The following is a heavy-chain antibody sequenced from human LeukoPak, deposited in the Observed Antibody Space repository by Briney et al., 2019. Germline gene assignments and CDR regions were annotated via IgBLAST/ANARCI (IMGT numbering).Heavy chain of an antibody. CDR2: IHYSGTT. CDR1: GGSISTYY. CDR3: ARMGGYSGYASH. D-gene: IGHD5-12*01. V-gene: IGHV4-59*08. J-gene: IGHJ4*02. Sequence: SETLSLTCTVSGGSISTYYWSWIRQPPGKGLEWIGYIHYSGTTNYNPSLKNRVTISLDTSKNQFSLNLGSVTAADTAVYFCARMGGYSGYASHWGQGTLVTVSS.